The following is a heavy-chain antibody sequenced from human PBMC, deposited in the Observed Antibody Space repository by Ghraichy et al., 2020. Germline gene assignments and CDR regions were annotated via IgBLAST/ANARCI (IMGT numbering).Heavy chain of an antibody. J-gene: IGHJ5*02. CDR3: AREGGYSGYDAEARWFDP. Sequence: ASVKVSCKASGYTFTGYYMHWVRQAPGQGLEWMGWINPNSGGTNYAQKFQGWVTMTRDTSISTAYMELSRLRSDDTAVYYCAREGGYSGYDAEARWFDPWGQGTLVTVSS. V-gene: IGHV1-2*04. D-gene: IGHD5-12*01. CDR1: GYTFTGYY. CDR2: INPNSGGT.